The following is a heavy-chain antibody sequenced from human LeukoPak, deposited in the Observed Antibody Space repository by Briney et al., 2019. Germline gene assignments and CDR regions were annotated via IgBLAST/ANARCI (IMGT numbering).Heavy chain of an antibody. J-gene: IGHJ6*03. D-gene: IGHD6-13*01. V-gene: IGHV4-39*07. Sequence: SETLSLTCTVPGGSISNSNYYWGWIRQPPGKGLEWIGNIYYSGSTYYNPSLKSRVTISVDTSKNQFSLKLSSVTAADTAVYYCARDGRSSSWSLYYYYYYMDVWGKGTTVTASS. CDR3: ARDGRSSSWSLYYYYYYMDV. CDR1: GGSISNSNYY. CDR2: IYYSGST.